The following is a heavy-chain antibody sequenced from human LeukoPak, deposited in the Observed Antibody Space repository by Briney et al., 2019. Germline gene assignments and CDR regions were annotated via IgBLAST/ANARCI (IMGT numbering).Heavy chain of an antibody. Sequence: SVKVSCKASGGTFSSYAISWVRQAPGQGLEWMGGIIPIFGTANYAQKFQGRVTITRNTSISTAYMELSSLRSEDTAVYYCARGSGVPAALWNYYYYYMDVWGKGTTVTVSS. CDR1: GGTFSSYA. V-gene: IGHV1-69*05. CDR2: IIPIFGTA. CDR3: ARGSGVPAALWNYYYYYMDV. J-gene: IGHJ6*03. D-gene: IGHD2-2*01.